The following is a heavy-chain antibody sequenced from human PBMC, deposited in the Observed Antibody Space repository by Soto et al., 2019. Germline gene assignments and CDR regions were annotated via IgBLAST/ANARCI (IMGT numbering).Heavy chain of an antibody. J-gene: IGHJ6*02. CDR3: ARTSYYDFWSGYYGGGDRPNCCMDV. Sequence: GESLKISCKGSGYSFTSYWISWVRQMPGKGLEWMGRIGPSDSYTNYSPSFQGHVTISADKSISTAYLQWSSLKASDTAMYYCARTSYYDFWSGYYGGGDRPNCCMDVWGQGTTVTVSS. D-gene: IGHD3-3*01. CDR2: IGPSDSYT. CDR1: GYSFTSYW. V-gene: IGHV5-10-1*01.